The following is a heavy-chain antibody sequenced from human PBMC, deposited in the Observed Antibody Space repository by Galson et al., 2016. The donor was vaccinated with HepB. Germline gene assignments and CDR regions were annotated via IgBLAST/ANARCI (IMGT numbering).Heavy chain of an antibody. J-gene: IGHJ4*02. D-gene: IGHD4-17*01. V-gene: IGHV3-23*01. CDR3: AKTYGDYHIGQWDY. CDR1: GFTFSNYT. CDR2: VHYDGDTT. Sequence: SLRLSCAASGFTFSNYTMSWVRQAAGKGLEWVSSVHYDGDTTYYSDSVKGRFTIFRDQSKNTVYLQRNSLRVEDTAVYYCAKTYGDYHIGQWDYWGQGTLVTVSS.